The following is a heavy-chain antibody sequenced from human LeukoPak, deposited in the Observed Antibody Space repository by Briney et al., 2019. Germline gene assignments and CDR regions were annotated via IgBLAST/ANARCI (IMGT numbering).Heavy chain of an antibody. Sequence: SSETLSLTCTVSGGSISSYYWSWIRQPPGKGPEWIGRISTGGSTNYNPSLKSRLTLSLDTSQNQFSLKLTSVTAADTAVYYCARESGPWDKNWFDPWGQGTLVTVSS. CDR1: GGSISSYY. V-gene: IGHV4-4*07. D-gene: IGHD3-3*01. J-gene: IGHJ5*02. CDR2: ISTGGST. CDR3: ARESGPWDKNWFDP.